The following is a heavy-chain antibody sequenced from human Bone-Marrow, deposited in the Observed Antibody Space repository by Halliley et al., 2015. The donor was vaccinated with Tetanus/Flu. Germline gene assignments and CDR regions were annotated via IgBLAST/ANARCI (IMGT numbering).Heavy chain of an antibody. J-gene: IGHJ6*02. Sequence: TLSLTCTVSGGSISSGGYSWTWIRQPPGKGLERIGNIHYSGSTYYNPSLNSRVTISVDTSKNQFSLELTSMTAADTAVYYCARDDRGYYGMDVWGQGITVTASS. V-gene: IGHV4-31*03. CDR2: IHYSGST. D-gene: IGHD3-10*01. CDR1: GGSISSGGYS. CDR3: ARDDRGYYGMDV.